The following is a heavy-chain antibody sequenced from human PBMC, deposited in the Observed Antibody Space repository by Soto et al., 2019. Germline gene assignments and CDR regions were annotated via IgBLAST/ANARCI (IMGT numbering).Heavy chain of an antibody. V-gene: IGHV4-39*01. D-gene: IGHD6-13*01. CDR1: GGSIGSSSYY. Sequence: SETLSLTCTVSGGSIGSSSYYWGWIRQPPGKGLEWIGSIYYSGSTYYNPSLKSRVTISVDTSKNQFSLKLSSVTAADTAVYYCARQVYSSKKFDPWGQGTLVTVSS. CDR2: IYYSGST. CDR3: ARQVYSSKKFDP. J-gene: IGHJ5*02.